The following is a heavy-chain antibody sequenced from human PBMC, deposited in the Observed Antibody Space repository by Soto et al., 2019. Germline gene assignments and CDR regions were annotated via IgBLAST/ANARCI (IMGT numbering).Heavy chain of an antibody. CDR1: GYTFTGYY. V-gene: IGHV1-18*04. CDR2: ISTHNGNT. D-gene: IGHD3-3*01. J-gene: IGHJ3*01. Sequence: GASVKVSCKASGYTFTGYYVHWVRQAPGQRLEWMGWISTHNGNTIYAQKFQGRVIMTMDTSTTTVYMELRSLRPDDTAVYLCAREGILGLFDAYDLWGQGTMVTVSS. CDR3: AREGILGLFDAYDL.